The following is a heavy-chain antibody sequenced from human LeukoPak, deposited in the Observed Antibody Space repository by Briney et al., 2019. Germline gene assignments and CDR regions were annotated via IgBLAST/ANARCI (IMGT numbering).Heavy chain of an antibody. J-gene: IGHJ4*02. D-gene: IGHD7-27*01. V-gene: IGHV4-59*01. Sequence: SETLSLTCSVSDGSISSYYWSWIRQPPGRGLEWIGYIYYSGSTNYNPSLKSRVAVSVDMSKNQFSLKLSSVTAAATAVYYCARGGGWGSFDYWGQGTLVTVSS. CDR3: ARGGGWGSFDY. CDR2: IYYSGST. CDR1: DGSISSYY.